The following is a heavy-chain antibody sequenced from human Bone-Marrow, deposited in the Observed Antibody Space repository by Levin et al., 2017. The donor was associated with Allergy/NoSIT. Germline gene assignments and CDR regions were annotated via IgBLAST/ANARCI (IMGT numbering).Heavy chain of an antibody. D-gene: IGHD2-15*01. CDR2: IYYSGST. CDR1: GGSISSYY. J-gene: IGHJ6*03. Sequence: SETLSLTCTVSGGSISSYYWSWIRQPPGKGLEWIGYIYYSGSTNYNPSLKSRVTISVDTSKNQFSLKLSSVTAADTAVYYCARRTLGYCSGGSCYSSRYYYYMDVWGKGTTVTVSS. CDR3: ARRTLGYCSGGSCYSSRYYYYMDV. V-gene: IGHV4-59*08.